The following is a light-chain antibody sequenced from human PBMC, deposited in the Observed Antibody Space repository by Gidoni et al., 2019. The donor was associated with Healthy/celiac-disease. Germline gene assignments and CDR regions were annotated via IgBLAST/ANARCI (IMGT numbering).Light chain of an antibody. CDR1: SSDVGGYNY. J-gene: IGLJ2*01. Sequence: SALTQPRSVSWSPGQSVTISCTGTSSDVGGYNYASWYQQHTGKAPKLMIYDVSKRPSGVPDRFSGSKSGNTASLTISGLQAEDEADYYCCSYAGSGHVVFGGGTKLTVL. CDR2: DVS. V-gene: IGLV2-11*01. CDR3: CSYAGSGHVV.